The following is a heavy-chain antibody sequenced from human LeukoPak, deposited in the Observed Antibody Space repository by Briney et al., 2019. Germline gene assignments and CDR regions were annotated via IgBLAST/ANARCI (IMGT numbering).Heavy chain of an antibody. V-gene: IGHV5-51*01. CDR3: ARRVGYCSSTSCYAWFDP. D-gene: IGHD2-2*01. J-gene: IGHJ5*02. CDR2: IYPGDSDT. CDR1: GYSSTSYW. Sequence: GESLKISCKGSGYSSTSYWIGWVRQMPGKGLEWMGIIYPGDSDTRYSPSFQGQVTISADKSISTAYLQWSSLKASDTAMYYCARRVGYCSSTSCYAWFDPWGQGTLVTVSS.